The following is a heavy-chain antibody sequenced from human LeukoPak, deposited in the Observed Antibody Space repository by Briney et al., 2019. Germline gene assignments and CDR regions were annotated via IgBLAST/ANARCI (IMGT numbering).Heavy chain of an antibody. D-gene: IGHD5/OR15-5a*01. CDR2: IYYSGST. CDR1: GGSISSYY. J-gene: IGHJ6*03. CDR3: ARVPVLRYYYYYMDV. V-gene: IGHV4-59*01. Sequence: SETLSLTCTASGGSISSYYWSWIRQPPGKGLEWIGYIYYSGSTSYNPSLKSRVTISVDTSKNQFSLKLSSVTAADTAVYYCARVPVLRYYYYYMDVWGKGTTDTVSS.